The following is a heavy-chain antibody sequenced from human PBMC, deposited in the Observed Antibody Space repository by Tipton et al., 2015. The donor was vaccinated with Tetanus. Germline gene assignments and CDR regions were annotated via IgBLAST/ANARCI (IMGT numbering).Heavy chain of an antibody. Sequence: GAEVKKPGESLRISCKASGYTFTTYWINWVRLMPGKGLEWMGTIDPSDSYTKYRPSFQGHVTLSIDKSTDTAYLQWSSLKASDTAIYYCARRGFPSGAYFFDHWGQGTQVTVSS. V-gene: IGHV5-10-1*01. D-gene: IGHD1-1*01. CDR2: IDPSDSYT. J-gene: IGHJ4*01. CDR3: ARRGFPSGAYFFDH. CDR1: GYTFTTYW.